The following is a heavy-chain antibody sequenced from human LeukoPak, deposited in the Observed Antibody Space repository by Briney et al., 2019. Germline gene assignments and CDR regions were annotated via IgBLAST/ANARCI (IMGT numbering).Heavy chain of an antibody. CDR1: GDSISSYY. D-gene: IGHD3-22*01. V-gene: IGHV4-59*12. CDR3: ARDLGYYDRV. CDR2: IYYSGST. Sequence: PSETLSLTCTVSGDSISSYYGSWIRQPPGKGLEWIGYIYYSGSTNYNPSLKSRVTISVDTSKNQFSLKLSSVTAADTAVYYCARDLGYYDRVWGQGTLVTVSS. J-gene: IGHJ4*02.